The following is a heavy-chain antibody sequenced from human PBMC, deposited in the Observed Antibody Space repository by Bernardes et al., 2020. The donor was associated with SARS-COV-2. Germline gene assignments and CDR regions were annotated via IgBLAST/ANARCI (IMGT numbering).Heavy chain of an antibody. CDR3: ARDHLYYDTLTGWIDQYYFDS. Sequence: GSLRLSCVASGFTFSNYNMNWVRQAPGKGLEWVSKISSSDSTKNYADSVKGRFTISRDNAKNTLYLQMSSLRADDTAVYYCARDHLYYDTLTGWIDQYYFDSWGQGTLVIVSS. CDR1: GFTFSNYN. CDR2: ISSSDSTK. V-gene: IGHV3-48*01. J-gene: IGHJ4*02. D-gene: IGHD3-9*01.